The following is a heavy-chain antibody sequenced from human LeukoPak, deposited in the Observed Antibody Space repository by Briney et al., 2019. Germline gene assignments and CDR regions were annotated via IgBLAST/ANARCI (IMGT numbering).Heavy chain of an antibody. Sequence: ASVKVSCKASGYTFTSYDINWVRQATGQGLEWMGWMNPNSGNTGYAQKFQGGVTMTRNTSISTAYMELSSLRSEDTAVYYCARARHPYYYGSGSYSPPYNWFDPWGQGTLVTVSS. CDR3: ARARHPYYYGSGSYSPPYNWFDP. V-gene: IGHV1-8*01. D-gene: IGHD3-10*01. J-gene: IGHJ5*02. CDR2: MNPNSGNT. CDR1: GYTFTSYD.